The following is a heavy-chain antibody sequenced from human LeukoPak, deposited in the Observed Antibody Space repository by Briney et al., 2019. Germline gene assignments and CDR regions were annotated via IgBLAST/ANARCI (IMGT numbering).Heavy chain of an antibody. V-gene: IGHV1-18*01. CDR2: ISAYNGNT. J-gene: IGHJ4*02. CDR1: GWTFTSYD. Sequence: ASVTVSCKASGWTFTSYDISWVRQAPGQGLAWVGWISAYNGNTNYAQKLQGRVTMTTDTSTSTAYMELRSLRSDDTAVYYCASSEDGSSSLNFDYWGQGTLVTVSS. CDR3: ASSEDGSSSLNFDY. D-gene: IGHD6-6*01.